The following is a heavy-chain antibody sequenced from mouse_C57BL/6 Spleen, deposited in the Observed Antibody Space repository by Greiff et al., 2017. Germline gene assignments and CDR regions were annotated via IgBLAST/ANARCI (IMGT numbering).Heavy chain of an antibody. Sequence: DVQLVESGGGLVKPGGSLKLSCAASGFPFSDYGMHWVRQAPGKGLEWVAYISSGSSTIYYADTVKGRFTISRDNAKNTLFLQMTSLRSEDTAMYYCARGYYYGSAGFAYWGQGTLVTVSA. D-gene: IGHD1-1*01. V-gene: IGHV5-17*01. CDR1: GFPFSDYG. J-gene: IGHJ3*01. CDR2: ISSGSSTI. CDR3: ARGYYYGSAGFAY.